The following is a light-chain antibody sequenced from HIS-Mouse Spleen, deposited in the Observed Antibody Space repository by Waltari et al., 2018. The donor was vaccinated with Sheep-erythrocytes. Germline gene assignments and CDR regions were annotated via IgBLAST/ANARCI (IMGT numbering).Light chain of an antibody. CDR3: AAWDDSLNGVV. CDR2: SNN. CDR1: SSNIGSNT. V-gene: IGLV1-44*01. Sequence: QSVLTQPPSASGTPGQRVTISCSGSSSNIGSNTVNWYQQLPGTAPKLLIYSNNPRPSGVPDRFSGTSASLAISGLQSEDEADYYCAAWDDSLNGVVFGGGTKLTVL. J-gene: IGLJ2*01.